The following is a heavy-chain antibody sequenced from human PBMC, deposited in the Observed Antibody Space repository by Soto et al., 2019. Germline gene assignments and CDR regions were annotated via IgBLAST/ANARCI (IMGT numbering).Heavy chain of an antibody. D-gene: IGHD7-27*01. CDR1: GFTFSSYS. J-gene: IGHJ3*02. Sequence: EVQLVESGGGLVQPGGSLRLSCAASGFTFSSYSMNWVRQAPGKGLEWVSYISSSSSTIYYADSVKGRFTISRDNAKNSLELQMNGLRAEDTAVYYCARDRRALGKIGGRDAFDIWGQGTMVTVSS. CDR3: ARDRRALGKIGGRDAFDI. V-gene: IGHV3-48*01. CDR2: ISSSSSTI.